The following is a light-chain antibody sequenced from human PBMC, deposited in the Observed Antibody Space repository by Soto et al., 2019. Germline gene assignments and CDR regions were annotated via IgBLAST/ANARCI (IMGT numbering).Light chain of an antibody. CDR2: WAS. V-gene: IGKV4-1*01. CDR3: QQYYTALWT. J-gene: IGKJ1*01. CDR1: QSVLYSSNNKNY. Sequence: DIVMTQSPESLAVSLGERATINCKSSQSVLYSSNNKNYLAWYQQKPGQPPKLLIYWASTRESGVPDRFSGSGSGTDFTLSISSLQDEDVAVYYCQQYYTALWTFGQGTKVEIK.